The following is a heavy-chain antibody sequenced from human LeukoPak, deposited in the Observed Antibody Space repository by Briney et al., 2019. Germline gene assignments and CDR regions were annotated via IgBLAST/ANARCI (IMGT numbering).Heavy chain of an antibody. Sequence: TGGSLRLSCAASGFTFSSYAMSWVRQAPGKGLEWVSAISGSGGSTYYADSVKGRFTISRDNSKNTLYLQMNSLRAEDTAVYYCAKDLFSYSSGSNEVYWGQGTLVTVSS. CDR1: GFTFSSYA. J-gene: IGHJ4*02. V-gene: IGHV3-23*01. CDR3: AKDLFSYSSGSNEVY. D-gene: IGHD6-19*01. CDR2: ISGSGGST.